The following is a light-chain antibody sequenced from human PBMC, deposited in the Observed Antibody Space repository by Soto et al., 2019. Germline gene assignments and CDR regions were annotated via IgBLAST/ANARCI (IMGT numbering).Light chain of an antibody. V-gene: IGKV3-15*01. CDR2: GSS. Sequence: EIVMTQSPATLSMSPGERATLSCRARQSVSRNLAWSQQKPGQARRRHIYGSSTRATGIPARFSGSGSGTEFTLTISSLQSEVFAVYYCQQYNNWPLSFGGGTKVEIK. J-gene: IGKJ4*01. CDR3: QQYNNWPLS. CDR1: QSVSRN.